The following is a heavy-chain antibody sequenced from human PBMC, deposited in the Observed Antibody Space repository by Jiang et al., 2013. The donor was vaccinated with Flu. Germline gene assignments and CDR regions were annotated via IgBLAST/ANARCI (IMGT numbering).Heavy chain of an antibody. D-gene: IGHD2/OR15-2a*01. CDR1: GGSISSGGYY. Sequence: GSGLVKPSQTLSLTCTVSGGSISSGGYYWSWIRQHPGKGLEWIGYIYYSGGTYYNPSLRSRVTISVDPSRSQFSLNLSSVTAADTAVYYCARGGRDLLSYFDYWGQGTLVTVSS. CDR2: IYYSGGT. V-gene: IGHV4-31*03. J-gene: IGHJ4*02. CDR3: ARGGRDLLSYFDY.